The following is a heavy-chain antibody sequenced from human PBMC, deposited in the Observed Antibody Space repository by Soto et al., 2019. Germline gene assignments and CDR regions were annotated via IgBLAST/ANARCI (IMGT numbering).Heavy chain of an antibody. J-gene: IGHJ4*02. D-gene: IGHD3-10*01. CDR1: GYIFTTYA. V-gene: IGHV1-3*01. Sequence: GASVKVSCKASGYIFTTYAMHWVRQAPGQRLEWMGGINAGNDNTKNSQKFQGRVTMTTDTSTSTAYMELRSLRSDDTAVYYCARTLISGSGYFDYWGQGTMVTLSS. CDR3: ARTLISGSGYFDY. CDR2: INAGNDNT.